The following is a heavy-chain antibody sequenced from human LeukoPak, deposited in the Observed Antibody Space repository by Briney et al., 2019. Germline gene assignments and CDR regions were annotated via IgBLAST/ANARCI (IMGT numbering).Heavy chain of an antibody. Sequence: GGSLRLSCAASGFTVSTNYMSWVRQAPGKGLEWVSVIYSGGSTYYADSVKGRFTISRDNSKNTLYLQMNSLRAEDTAVYYCARERINSYGSPFGYWGQGTLATVSS. J-gene: IGHJ4*02. CDR1: GFTVSTNY. V-gene: IGHV3-53*01. D-gene: IGHD5-18*01. CDR2: IYSGGST. CDR3: ARERINSYGSPFGY.